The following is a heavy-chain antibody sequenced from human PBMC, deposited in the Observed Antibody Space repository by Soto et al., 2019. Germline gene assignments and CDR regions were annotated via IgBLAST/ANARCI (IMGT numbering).Heavy chain of an antibody. CDR1: GASVSSEPHF. V-gene: IGHV4-61*01. CDR2: VYRTGIT. CDR3: VGEDMSGTYYFDY. D-gene: IGHD1-26*01. Sequence: SETLSLTCRVSGASVSSEPHFCTWIRQPPGKGLELIVYVYRTGITNSNPALTSRVTVSADRSKNQFSLTLRSVTAADTAVYYCVGEDMSGTYYFDYWGPGIQVNV. J-gene: IGHJ4*02.